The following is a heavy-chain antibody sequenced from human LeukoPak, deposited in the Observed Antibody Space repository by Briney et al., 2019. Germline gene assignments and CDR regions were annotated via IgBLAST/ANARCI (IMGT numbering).Heavy chain of an antibody. CDR2: VRTKAYGGTT. CDR3: TRLEKLPYFDQ. J-gene: IGHJ4*02. D-gene: IGHD1-7*01. Sequence: PGRSLRLSCTASGFTFGDNAMGWVRQAPGKGLEWVGFVRTKAYGGTTEYAASVKCRFSISRDDSKTIAYLQMNSLKTEDTAVYYCTRLEKLPYFDQWGQGTLVTVSS. V-gene: IGHV3-49*04. CDR1: GFTFGDNA.